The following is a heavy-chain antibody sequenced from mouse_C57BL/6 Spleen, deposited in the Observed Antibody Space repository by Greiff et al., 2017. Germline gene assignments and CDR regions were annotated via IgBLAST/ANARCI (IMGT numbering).Heavy chain of an antibody. CDR1: GYTFTSYW. Sequence: VQLQQPGAELVKPGASVKLSCKASGYTFTSYWMHCVKQRPGQGLEWIGMIHPNSGSTNYNEKFKSKATLTVDKSSSTAYIQLSSLTSEDSAVYYCARWGAYPDYWGQGTTLTVSS. D-gene: IGHD2-10*01. J-gene: IGHJ2*01. CDR3: ARWGAYPDY. V-gene: IGHV1-64*01. CDR2: IHPNSGST.